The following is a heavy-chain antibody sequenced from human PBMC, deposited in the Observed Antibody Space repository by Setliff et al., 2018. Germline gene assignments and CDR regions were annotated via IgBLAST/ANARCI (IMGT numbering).Heavy chain of an antibody. V-gene: IGHV1-3*01. CDR1: GYTFTSYA. CDR3: ARGSPTTVVTHAEYFQH. CDR2: ISAGNGNT. D-gene: IGHD4-17*01. J-gene: IGHJ1*01. Sequence: ASVKVSCKASGYTFTSYAMHWVRQAPGQRLEWMGWISAGNGNTKYSQKFQGRVTITRDTSASTAYMELSSLRSEDTAVYYCARGSPTTVVTHAEYFQHWGQGTLVTVSS.